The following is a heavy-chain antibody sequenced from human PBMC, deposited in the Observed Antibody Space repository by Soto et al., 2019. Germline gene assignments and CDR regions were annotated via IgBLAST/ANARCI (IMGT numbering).Heavy chain of an antibody. V-gene: IGHV1-18*04. CDR3: ARDPPFSGILRGTPLMDV. J-gene: IGHJ6*02. CDR1: GYSLTTHG. D-gene: IGHD4-17*01. CDR2: ISAYNGDT. Sequence: GAPVKVSCKASGYSLTTHGISWVRRAPGHGLEWMGWISAYNGDTHYVQRFQGRLTMTTDTSTSTAYMELRSLTSDDTAVYYCARDPPFSGILRGTPLMDVWGQGTTVTVSS.